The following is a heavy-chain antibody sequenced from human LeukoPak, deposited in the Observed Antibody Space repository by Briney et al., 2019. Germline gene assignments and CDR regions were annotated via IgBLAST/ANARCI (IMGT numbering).Heavy chain of an antibody. CDR3: ARERASSSWTLFGY. D-gene: IGHD6-13*01. CDR1: GFTFSSYS. Sequence: GGSLRLSCAASGFTFSSYSMNWVRQAPGKGLEWVSSISSSSCYIYYADSVKGRFTISRDDAKNSLYLQMNSLIAEDTAVYYCARERASSSWTLFGYWGQGTLVTVSS. V-gene: IGHV3-21*01. CDR2: ISSSSCYI. J-gene: IGHJ4*02.